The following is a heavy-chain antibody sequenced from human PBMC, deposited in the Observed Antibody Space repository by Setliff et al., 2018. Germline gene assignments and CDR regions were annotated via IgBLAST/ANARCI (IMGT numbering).Heavy chain of an antibody. CDR3: ARSLDCTGGSCYPNDAFDI. Sequence: SETLSLTCTASGGSISSDYWSWIRQPPGKGLEWIGYIYYSGSTNYNPSLKSRVTISVDTSKKQLSLKLSSVTAADTAVYYCARSLDCTGGSCYPNDAFDIWGQGTMVTVSS. CDR2: IYYSGST. J-gene: IGHJ3*02. D-gene: IGHD2-15*01. V-gene: IGHV4-59*01. CDR1: GGSISSDY.